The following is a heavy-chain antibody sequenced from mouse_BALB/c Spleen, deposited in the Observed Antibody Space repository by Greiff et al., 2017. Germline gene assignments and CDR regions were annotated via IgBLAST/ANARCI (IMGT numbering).Heavy chain of an antibody. J-gene: IGHJ4*01. D-gene: IGHD2-2*01. Sequence: QVQLQPSGADLAKPGASVTMSCKASGYTFPSYWLHWVKQRPGQGLEWIGYINPSPGYTEYNQKFKDKATLTADKSSSTAYMQLSSRTSEDSAVYYCGRLWLRLYYYAMDDWGQGTSVTVAS. CDR1: GYTFPSYW. CDR2: INPSPGYT. V-gene: IGHV1-7*01. CDR3: GRLWLRLYYYAMDD.